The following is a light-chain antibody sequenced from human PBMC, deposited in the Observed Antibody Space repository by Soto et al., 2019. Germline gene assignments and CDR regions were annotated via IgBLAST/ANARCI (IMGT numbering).Light chain of an antibody. Sequence: QSVLTQPASVSGSPGQSITISCTGTSSDVGGYNYVSWYQQHPGKAPKLMIYDVSNRPSGVSNRFSGSKSGNTASLTISGLQAEDEADYYCSSYTSSSTYVVFGGGTKVTDL. CDR1: SSDVGGYNY. CDR2: DVS. CDR3: SSYTSSSTYVV. J-gene: IGLJ2*01. V-gene: IGLV2-14*01.